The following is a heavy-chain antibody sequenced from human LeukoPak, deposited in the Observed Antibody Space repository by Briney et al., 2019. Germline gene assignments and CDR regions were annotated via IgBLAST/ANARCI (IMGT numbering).Heavy chain of an antibody. V-gene: IGHV3-11*01. J-gene: IGHJ4*02. D-gene: IGHD3-3*02. Sequence: GGSLRLSCLASGFTFSDYYMSWVRQAPGKGLEWVCFMSSSGYPIYYADSVQGRFTISRDNAKNTLYLQMHNLRADDTAVYFCARVGIAFASPFDYWGLGTLVAVSS. CDR3: ARVGIAFASPFDY. CDR1: GFTFSDYY. CDR2: MSSSGYPI.